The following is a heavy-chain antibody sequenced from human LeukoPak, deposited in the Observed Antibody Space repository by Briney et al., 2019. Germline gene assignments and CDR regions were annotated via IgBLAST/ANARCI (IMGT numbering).Heavy chain of an antibody. Sequence: SETLSLTCTVSGYSISSGYYWGWIRQPPGKGLEWIGSIYHSGSTYYNPSLKSRVTISVDTSKNQFSLKLSSVTAADTAVYYCARDLGRGFDWGQGTLVTVSS. CDR3: ARDLGRGFD. J-gene: IGHJ4*02. V-gene: IGHV4-38-2*02. CDR2: IYHSGST. CDR1: GYSISSGYY. D-gene: IGHD3-10*01.